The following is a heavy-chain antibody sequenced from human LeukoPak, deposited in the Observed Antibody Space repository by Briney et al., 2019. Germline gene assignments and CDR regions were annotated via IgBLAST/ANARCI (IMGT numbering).Heavy chain of an antibody. J-gene: IGHJ4*02. D-gene: IGHD2-2*01. V-gene: IGHV1-2*02. CDR1: GYTFTGYY. CDR3: ATATSQSWPLIDY. CDR2: INPNSGGT. Sequence: ASVKVSCKASGYTFTGYYMHWVRQAPGQGLEWMGWINPNSGGTNYAQKFQGRVTMTEDTSTDTAYMELSSLRSEDTAVYYCATATSQSWPLIDYWGQGTLVTVSS.